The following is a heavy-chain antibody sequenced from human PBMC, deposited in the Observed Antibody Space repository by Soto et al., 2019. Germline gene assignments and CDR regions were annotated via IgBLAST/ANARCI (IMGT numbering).Heavy chain of an antibody. Sequence: QVQLQQWGAGLLKPSETLSLTCAVYGGSFSGYYWSWIRQPPGKGLEWIGEINHSGRTNYNPSLKSRGTISVDTSKNQFSLKLSSVTAADTAVYYCARGEGDVVVPPHYYMDVWGKGTTVTVSS. CDR3: ARGEGDVVVPPHYYMDV. D-gene: IGHD2-2*01. J-gene: IGHJ6*03. CDR2: INHSGRT. CDR1: GGSFSGYY. V-gene: IGHV4-34*01.